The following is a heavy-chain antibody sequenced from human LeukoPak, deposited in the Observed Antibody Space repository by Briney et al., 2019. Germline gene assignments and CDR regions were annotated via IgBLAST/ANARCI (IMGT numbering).Heavy chain of an antibody. V-gene: IGHV3-11*01. J-gene: IGHJ5*02. CDR1: GFTFSDYY. D-gene: IGHD6-13*01. CDR2: ISSSGSTV. CDR3: ARASGYSSSWRHNWFDP. Sequence: GGSLRLSCVASGFTFSDYYMSWIRQAPGKGLECLSYISSSGSTVYYADSVKGRFTISRDNAKNSPYLQMNSLRAEDTAVYYCARASGYSSSWRHNWFDPWGQGTLVTVSS.